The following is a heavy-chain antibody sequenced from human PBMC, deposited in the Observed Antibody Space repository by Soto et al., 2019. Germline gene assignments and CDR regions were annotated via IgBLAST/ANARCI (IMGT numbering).Heavy chain of an antibody. D-gene: IGHD3-3*01. J-gene: IGHJ6*02. CDR1: GFTFSSYA. CDR3: AKGAAVRNYDFWSGYKYYYYYYGMDV. CDR2: ISYDGSNK. V-gene: IGHV3-30-3*01. Sequence: QVQLVESGGGVVQPGRSLRLSCAASGFTFSSYAMHWVRQAPGKGLEWVAVISYDGSNKYYADSVKGRFTISRDNSKNTLYLQMNSLKAEDTAVYYCAKGAAVRNYDFWSGYKYYYYYYGMDVWGQGTTVTVSS.